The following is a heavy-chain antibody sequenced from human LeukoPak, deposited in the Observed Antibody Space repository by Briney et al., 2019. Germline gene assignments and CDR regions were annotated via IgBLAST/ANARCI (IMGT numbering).Heavy chain of an antibody. D-gene: IGHD3-22*01. J-gene: IGHJ4*02. CDR1: GYTLTELS. CDR3: ARDYYRLGDSSLDY. V-gene: IGHV1-24*01. Sequence: ASVKVSCKVSGYTLTELSMHWVRQAPGKGLEWMGGFDPEDGETIYAQKFQGRVTMTEDTSTDTAYMELSSLRSEDTAVYYCARDYYRLGDSSLDYWGQGTLVTVSS. CDR2: FDPEDGET.